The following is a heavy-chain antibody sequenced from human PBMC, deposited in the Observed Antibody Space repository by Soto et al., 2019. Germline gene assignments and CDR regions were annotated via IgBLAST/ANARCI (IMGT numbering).Heavy chain of an antibody. CDR3: AREGQAPYYYHGMDV. Sequence: QVQVVQSGDEVKKPGASVKVSCKASGYTFTNYGFSWVRQAPGQGLEWMGWISGYNGNTKYAEKFQGRVTMTTDTSTSTAHMELRSLRSDDTGVYYCAREGQAPYYYHGMDVWGQGTAVTVSS. CDR1: GYTFTNYG. CDR2: ISGYNGNT. J-gene: IGHJ6*02. V-gene: IGHV1-18*01.